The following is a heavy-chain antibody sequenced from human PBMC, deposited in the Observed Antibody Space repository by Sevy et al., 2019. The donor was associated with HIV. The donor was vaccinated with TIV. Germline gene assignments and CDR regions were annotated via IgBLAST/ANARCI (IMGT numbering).Heavy chain of an antibody. J-gene: IGHJ6*02. CDR2: ISSSSSYI. V-gene: IGHV3-21*01. CDR3: ARDDAILFYSNYSGGEFLYYYGMDV. CDR1: GFTFSSYS. Sequence: GGSLRLSCAASGFTFSSYSMNWVRQAPGKGLEWVSSISSSSSYIYHADSVKGRFTISRDNAKNSLYLQMNSLRAEDTAVYYCARDDAILFYSNYSGGEFLYYYGMDVWGQGTTVTVSS. D-gene: IGHD4-4*01.